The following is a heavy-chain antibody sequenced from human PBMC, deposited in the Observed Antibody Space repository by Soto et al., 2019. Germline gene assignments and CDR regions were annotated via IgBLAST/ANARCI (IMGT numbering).Heavy chain of an antibody. J-gene: IGHJ4*02. CDR2: IIPILGIA. CDR3: ARDGKGAAAGFYFDY. D-gene: IGHD6-13*01. CDR1: GGTFSSYT. Sequence: QVQLVQSGAEVKKPGSSVKVSCKASGGTFSSYTISWVRQAPGQGLEWMGRIIPILGIANYAQKFQGRVTITGDKSTSTAYMELSSLRSDDTAVYYCARDGKGAAAGFYFDYWGKGSLVTVSS. V-gene: IGHV1-69*08.